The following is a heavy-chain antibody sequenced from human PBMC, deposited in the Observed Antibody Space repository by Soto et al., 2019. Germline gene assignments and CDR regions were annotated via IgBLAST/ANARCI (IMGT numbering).Heavy chain of an antibody. V-gene: IGHV4-59*01. CDR1: GGSISNYY. CDR3: ARGGYNWSDVTDY. D-gene: IGHD1-20*01. Sequence: QVQLQESGPGLVKPSETLSLTCIVSGGSISNYYWSWIRQPPGKGLERIGYIYYRGSTNYNPSLKSRVTISVDTSKNQFSLKLSSVAAADTAGYYCARGGYNWSDVTDYLGQGTLVTVSS. J-gene: IGHJ4*02. CDR2: IYYRGST.